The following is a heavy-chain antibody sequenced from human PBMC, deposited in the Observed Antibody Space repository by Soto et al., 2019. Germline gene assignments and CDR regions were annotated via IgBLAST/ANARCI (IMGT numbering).Heavy chain of an antibody. CDR1: GFTFSSYA. D-gene: IGHD6-19*01. CDR3: ASRSSGWYFDY. J-gene: IGHJ4*02. V-gene: IGHV3-23*01. CDR2: ISGSGGST. Sequence: EVQLLESGGGLVQPGGSLRLSCAASGFTFSSYAMNWVRQGPGKGLEWVSVISGSGGSTYYADSVKGRFTISRDNSKNTLYLQMTRLRAEDTAVYYCASRSSGWYFDYWGQGTLVTVSS.